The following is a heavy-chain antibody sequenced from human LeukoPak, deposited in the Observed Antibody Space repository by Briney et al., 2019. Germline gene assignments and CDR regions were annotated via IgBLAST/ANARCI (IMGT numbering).Heavy chain of an antibody. V-gene: IGHV4-38-2*02. Sequence: SKTLSLTCTVSGYSITTNYYWAWIRQSPGTGLEWIGSVYHNGETYYNPSLKSRVIISVDTSKNEFSLRLTSVTAADTAVYYCVTPRSCELSDMAVWGKGTTVIVSS. CDR2: VYHNGET. J-gene: IGHJ6*03. CDR1: GYSITTNYY. CDR3: VTPRSCELSDMAV. D-gene: IGHD1-26*01.